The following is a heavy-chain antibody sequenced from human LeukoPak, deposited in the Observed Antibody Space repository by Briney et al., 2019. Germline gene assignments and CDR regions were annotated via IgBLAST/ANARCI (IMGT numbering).Heavy chain of an antibody. CDR3: ARDFHSIDF. CDR2: ISNDGKLA. Sequence: GGSLRLSCATSGFTFTDRWMHWVRQVPGKGLVWVSRISNDGKLASYADSVRGRFTIARDNARNTVYLQMDSLRDEDTAVYYCARDFHSIDFWGQGTLVTVS. CDR1: GFTFTDRW. V-gene: IGHV3-74*01. D-gene: IGHD2/OR15-2a*01. J-gene: IGHJ4*02.